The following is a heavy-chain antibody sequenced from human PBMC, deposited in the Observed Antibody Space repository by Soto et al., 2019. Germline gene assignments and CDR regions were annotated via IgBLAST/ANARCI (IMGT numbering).Heavy chain of an antibody. J-gene: IGHJ4*02. Sequence: GGSLRLSCADSGFTLSDHYIDWVRQAPGKGLEWVGRSRDKPQGYSTAYAASVKGRFTTSRDESENSAYLQMNSLKTEDTAVYYCVRATYFSDSSGYTRCLDYWGQGTLVTVSS. CDR1: GFTLSDHY. V-gene: IGHV3-72*01. CDR2: SRDKPQGYST. CDR3: VRATYFSDSSGYTRCLDY. D-gene: IGHD3-22*01.